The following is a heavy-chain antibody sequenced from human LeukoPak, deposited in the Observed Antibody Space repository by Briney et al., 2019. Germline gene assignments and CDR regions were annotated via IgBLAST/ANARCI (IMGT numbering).Heavy chain of an antibody. Sequence: ASVQVSCKASGGTFSSYAISWVRQAPGQGLEWMGGIIPIFGTANYAQKFQGRVTITADESTSTAYMELSSLRSEDTAVYYCARHSSGWLDYGFRKTPKPKYYFDYWGQGTLVTVSS. D-gene: IGHD6-19*01. V-gene: IGHV1-69*13. CDR1: GGTFSSYA. CDR3: ARHSSGWLDYGFRKTPKPKYYFDY. J-gene: IGHJ4*02. CDR2: IIPIFGTA.